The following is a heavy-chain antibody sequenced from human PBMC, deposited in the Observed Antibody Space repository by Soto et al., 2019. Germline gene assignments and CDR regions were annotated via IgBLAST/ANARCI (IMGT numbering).Heavy chain of an antibody. CDR3: ARDLVTSTSWANTPNV. Sequence: GGSLTLSCAASGFTLSSYSMNWVRQAPGKGLEWVSFITSSSSTIYYADFVKGRFTISRDNAKNSLFLQMNSLRDEDTVVFYCARDLVTSTSWANTPNVWGQGTLVTVSS. CDR1: GFTLSSYS. CDR2: ITSSSSTI. D-gene: IGHD6-13*01. J-gene: IGHJ4*02. V-gene: IGHV3-48*02.